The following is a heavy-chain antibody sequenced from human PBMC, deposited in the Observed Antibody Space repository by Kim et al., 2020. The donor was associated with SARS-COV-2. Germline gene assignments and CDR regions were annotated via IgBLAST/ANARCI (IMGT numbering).Heavy chain of an antibody. J-gene: IGHJ4*02. V-gene: IGHV3-33*01. CDR3: ARDIGGTMVRGVRFDY. Sequence: GGSLRLSCAASGFTFSSYGMHWVRQAPGKGLEWVAVIWYDGSNKYYADSVKGRFTISRDNSKNTLYLQMNSLRAEDTAVYYCARDIGGTMVRGVRFDYWGQGTLVTVSS. CDR1: GFTFSSYG. CDR2: IWYDGSNK. D-gene: IGHD3-10*01.